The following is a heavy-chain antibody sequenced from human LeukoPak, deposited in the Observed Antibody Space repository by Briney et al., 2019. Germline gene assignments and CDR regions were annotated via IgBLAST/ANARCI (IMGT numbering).Heavy chain of an antibody. D-gene: IGHD2-15*01. V-gene: IGHV5-51*01. CDR2: IYPGDSDT. CDR1: GYSFTSYW. Sequence: GESLQISCQGSGYSFTSYWIGWVRQMPGKGLEWMGIIYPGDSDTRYSPSFQGQVTISADKSISTAYLQWSSLKASDTAMYYCARGLAASGGAFDIWGQGTMVTVSS. CDR3: ARGLAASGGAFDI. J-gene: IGHJ3*02.